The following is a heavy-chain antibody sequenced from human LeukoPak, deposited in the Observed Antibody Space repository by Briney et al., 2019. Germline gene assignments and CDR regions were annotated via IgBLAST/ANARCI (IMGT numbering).Heavy chain of an antibody. CDR2: IYYSGST. CDR3: ARVYTSDWQPYYFDY. J-gene: IGHJ4*02. Sequence: SETLSLTCTVSGGSLSNYYWSWIRQPPGKGLEWIGHIYYSGSTSYNPSLKSRVTISVDTSKNQFSLKLSSVTAADTALYYCARVYTSDWQPYYFDYWGQGTLVTVSS. V-gene: IGHV4-59*01. CDR1: GGSLSNYY. D-gene: IGHD6-19*01.